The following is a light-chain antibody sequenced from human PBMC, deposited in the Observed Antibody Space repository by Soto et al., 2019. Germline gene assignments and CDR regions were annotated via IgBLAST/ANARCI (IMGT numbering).Light chain of an antibody. CDR2: DVS. J-gene: IGLJ1*01. V-gene: IGLV2-14*03. CDR1: SSDVGGYNS. CDR3: SSYSTGGSYV. Sequence: QSVLTQPASVSGSPGQSIAISCTGTSSDVGGYNSASWYQQHPGKAPKLLIYDVSNRPSGVSNRFSGSKSGNTASLTFSWFQAEDVADYDCSSYSTGGSYVFGTGTKVTV.